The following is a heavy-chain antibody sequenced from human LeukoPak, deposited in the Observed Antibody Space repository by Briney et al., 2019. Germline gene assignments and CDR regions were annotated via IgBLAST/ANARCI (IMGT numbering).Heavy chain of an antibody. CDR1: GFTFDDYG. Sequence: PGGSLRLSCAASGFTFDDYGMNWVRQAPGKGLEWVSSINWNGGSTGYADSVKGRFTISRDDAKNSLFLQMNSLRAEDTALYHCARAVADWTDGSRGSEGAFDIWGQGTMVTVSS. V-gene: IGHV3-20*01. CDR2: INWNGGST. CDR3: ARAVADWTDGSRGSEGAFDI. J-gene: IGHJ3*02. D-gene: IGHD1-1*01.